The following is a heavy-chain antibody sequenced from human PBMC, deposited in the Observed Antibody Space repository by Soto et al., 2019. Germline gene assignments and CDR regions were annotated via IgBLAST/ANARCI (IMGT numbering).Heavy chain of an antibody. Sequence: PGGSLRLSCAASGFTFSSYSMNWVRQAPGKGLEWVSSISSSSSYIYYADSVKGRFTISRDNAKNSLYLQMNSLRAEDTAVYYCARGVKYYDILTGPQQKHWFDPWGQGTLVTVSS. CDR1: GFTFSSYS. V-gene: IGHV3-21*01. CDR2: ISSSSSYI. D-gene: IGHD3-9*01. CDR3: ARGVKYYDILTGPQQKHWFDP. J-gene: IGHJ5*02.